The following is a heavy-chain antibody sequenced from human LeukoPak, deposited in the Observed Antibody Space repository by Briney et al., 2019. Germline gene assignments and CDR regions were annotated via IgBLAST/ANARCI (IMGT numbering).Heavy chain of an antibody. V-gene: IGHV3-23*01. Sequence: GGSVRLSCAPSGFTFSSYAMRWVRHPPGKGLEWVSAISGSGGNTYYADSVKGRFTISRDNSKNTLYLQMNSLRAEDTAVYYCAKVKSTVTPRFDPWGQGTLVTVSS. J-gene: IGHJ5*02. CDR3: AKVKSTVTPRFDP. CDR2: ISGSGGNT. CDR1: GFTFSSYA. D-gene: IGHD4-17*01.